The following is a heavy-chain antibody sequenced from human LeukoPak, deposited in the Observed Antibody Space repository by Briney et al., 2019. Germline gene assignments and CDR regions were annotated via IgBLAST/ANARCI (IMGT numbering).Heavy chain of an antibody. CDR2: IYHSGST. CDR3: ARHHLTVPFDY. Sequence: SETLSFTCAVSGYSISSGYYWGWIRQPPGKGLEWIGSIYHSGSTYYNPSLKSRVTISVDTSKNQFSLKLSSVTAADTAVYYCARHHLTVPFDYWGQGTLVTVSS. CDR1: GYSISSGYY. J-gene: IGHJ4*02. V-gene: IGHV4-38-2*01. D-gene: IGHD3-9*01.